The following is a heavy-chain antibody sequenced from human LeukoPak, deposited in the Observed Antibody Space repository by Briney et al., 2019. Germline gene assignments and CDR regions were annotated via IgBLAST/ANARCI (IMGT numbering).Heavy chain of an antibody. CDR2: LRGDGGT. V-gene: IGHV3-23*01. CDR3: SKASCVSRADAVL. Sequence: GGSLTLSCAAFGFTFSSYAMSWVRQAPARGLEWVSSLRGDGGTIYIDSVKGRFTLSRDESRNKGYLQLNNLIVEDTAVYFCSKASCVSRADAVLWGQGTLVTVSS. J-gene: IGHJ4*02. CDR1: GFTFSSYA. D-gene: IGHD2-21*01.